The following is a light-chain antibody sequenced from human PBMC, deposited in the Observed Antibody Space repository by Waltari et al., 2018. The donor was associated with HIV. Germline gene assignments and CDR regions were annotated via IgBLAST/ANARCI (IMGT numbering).Light chain of an antibody. J-gene: IGLJ3*02. V-gene: IGLV2-8*01. CDR3: SSYAGSNDWV. Sequence: QSALTQPPSASGSPGQSVTISSTGTRSDVGGYNNVSWYQQHPGKAPKLMIYEVSKRPSGVPDRFSGSKSGNTASLTVSGLQAEDEADYYCSSYAGSNDWVFGGGTKLTVL. CDR1: RSDVGGYNN. CDR2: EVS.